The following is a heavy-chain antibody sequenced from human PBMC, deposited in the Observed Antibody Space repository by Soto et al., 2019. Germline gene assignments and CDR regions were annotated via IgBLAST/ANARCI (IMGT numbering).Heavy chain of an antibody. Sequence: SVKVSCKASGFTFSSSAIQWVRQARGQPLEWIGWIVVGSGKTDYTHSLQARVTITRDKSTSTAYMELSGLRSEDTAVYYCAATFDSGFYDFGGHPWWGQGTLVTVSS. CDR2: IVVGSGKT. J-gene: IGHJ4*02. D-gene: IGHD2-21*01. V-gene: IGHV1-58*02. CDR3: AATFDSGFYDFGGHPW. CDR1: GFTFSSSA.